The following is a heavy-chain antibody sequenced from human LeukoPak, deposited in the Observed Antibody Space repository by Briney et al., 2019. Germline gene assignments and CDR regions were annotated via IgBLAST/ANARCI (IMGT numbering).Heavy chain of an antibody. CDR1: GGSFSGYY. J-gene: IGHJ6*02. Sequence: KPSETLSLTCAVYGGSFSGYYWSWIRQPPGKGLEWIGEINHSGSTNYNPSLKSRVTISVDTSKNQFSLKLSSVTAADTAVYYCARGPQGWELGRNGMDVWGQGTTVTVSS. CDR3: ARGPQGWELGRNGMDV. V-gene: IGHV4-34*01. CDR2: INHSGST. D-gene: IGHD1-26*01.